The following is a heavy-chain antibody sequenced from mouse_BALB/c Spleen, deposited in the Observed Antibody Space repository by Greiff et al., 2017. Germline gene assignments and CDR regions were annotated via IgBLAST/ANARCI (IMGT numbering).Heavy chain of an antibody. Sequence: VQRVESGPGLVAPSQSLSITCTVSGFSLTGYGVNWVRQPPGKGLEWLGMIWGDGSTDYNSALKSRLSISKDNSKSQVFLKMNSLQTDDTARYYCAREARANAMDYWGQGTSVTVSS. V-gene: IGHV2-6-7*01. CDR3: AREARANAMDY. J-gene: IGHJ4*01. CDR1: GFSLTGYG. CDR2: IWGDGST. D-gene: IGHD3-1*01.